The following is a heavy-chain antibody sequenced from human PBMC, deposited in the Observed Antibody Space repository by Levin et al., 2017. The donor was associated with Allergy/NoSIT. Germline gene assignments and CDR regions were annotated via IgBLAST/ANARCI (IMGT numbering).Heavy chain of an antibody. CDR1: GGFISGYY. CDR2: IHYTGGT. Sequence: SQTLSLTCTVSGGFISGYYWTWIREPPGKGLEWIGHIHYTGGTNYNPSLKSRVTISIDTSKNQFSLKLSSVTAADTAMYYCARGLAESSRYTHGYWGQGTLVTVSS. D-gene: IGHD3-16*02. V-gene: IGHV4-59*01. CDR3: ARGLAESSRYTHGY. J-gene: IGHJ4*02.